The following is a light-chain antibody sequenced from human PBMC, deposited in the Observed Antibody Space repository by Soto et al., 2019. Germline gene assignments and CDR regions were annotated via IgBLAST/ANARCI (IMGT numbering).Light chain of an antibody. CDR2: DDS. Sequence: SYELTQTSSVSVAPGQTARLSCGGNNIGGKSVHWYQQKPGQAPVVVVYDDSDRPSGIPERFSGSNSGNTATLTISRVEAGDEADYHCQVWDDNSDHHVFGTGTKLTVL. J-gene: IGLJ1*01. CDR1: NIGGKS. V-gene: IGLV3-21*02. CDR3: QVWDDNSDHHV.